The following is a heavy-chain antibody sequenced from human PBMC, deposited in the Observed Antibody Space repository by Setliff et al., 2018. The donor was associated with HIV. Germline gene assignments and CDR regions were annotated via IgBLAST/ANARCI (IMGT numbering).Heavy chain of an antibody. V-gene: IGHV4-59*01. Sequence: SETLSLTCTVSGVSITSYFWSWIRQPPGKGLEWVGFISYSGSPSGDTNYNPSLKSRATISLDTSKNQFSLDLSSVTAADTAVYYCASSLSGDSEPWYFELWGRGTLVTVSS. CDR2: ISYSGSPSGDT. CDR3: ASSLSGDSEPWYFEL. CDR1: GVSITSYF. D-gene: IGHD4-17*01. J-gene: IGHJ2*01.